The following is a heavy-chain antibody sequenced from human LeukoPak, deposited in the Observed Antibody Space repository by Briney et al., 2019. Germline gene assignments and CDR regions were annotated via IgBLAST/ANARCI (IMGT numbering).Heavy chain of an antibody. V-gene: IGHV4-39*01. CDR2: IYYSGST. J-gene: IGHJ4*02. Sequence: SETLSLTCTVSGGSISSSSYYWGWIRQHPGKGLEWIGSIYYSGSTYYNPSLKSRVTISVDTSKNQFSLKLSSVTAADTAVYYCARQGGEFDYWGQGTLVTVSS. D-gene: IGHD3-16*01. CDR1: GGSISSSSYY. CDR3: ARQGGEFDY.